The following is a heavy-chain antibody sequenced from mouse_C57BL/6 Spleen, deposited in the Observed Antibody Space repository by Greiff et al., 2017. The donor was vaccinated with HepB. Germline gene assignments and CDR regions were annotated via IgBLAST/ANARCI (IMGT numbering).Heavy chain of an antibody. CDR2: INYDGSST. CDR1: GFTFSDYY. D-gene: IGHD1-1*01. CDR3: ARGDYNGLGYFDV. Sequence: EVQLVESEAGLVQPGSSMKLSCTASGFTFSDYYMAWVRQVPEKGLEWVANINYDGSSTDYLDSLKSRFIISRDNAKNILYLQMSSLKSEDTATYYCARGDYNGLGYFDVWGTGTTVTVSS. V-gene: IGHV5-16*01. J-gene: IGHJ1*03.